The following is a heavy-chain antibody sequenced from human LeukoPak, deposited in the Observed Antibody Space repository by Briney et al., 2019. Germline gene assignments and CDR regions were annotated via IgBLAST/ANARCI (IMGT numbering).Heavy chain of an antibody. D-gene: IGHD3-3*01. J-gene: IGHJ5*02. V-gene: IGHV4-4*09. Sequence: PSETLSLTCTVSGGSITSYYWSWIRQSPGQGLEWIGYIYTSGNTNYNPPLKSRVTISVDTSKNQFSLKLSSVTAEDTAVYYCARRQSRFDNWFDPWGQGTLVTVSS. CDR1: GGSITSYY. CDR3: ARRQSRFDNWFDP. CDR2: IYTSGNT.